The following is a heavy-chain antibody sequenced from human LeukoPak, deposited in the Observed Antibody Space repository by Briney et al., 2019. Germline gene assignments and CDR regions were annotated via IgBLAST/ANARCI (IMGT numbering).Heavy chain of an antibody. CDR2: IYYSGST. Sequence: SETLSLTCTVSGGSVSSGSYYWSWIRQSPGKGLEWIGYIYYSGSTNYNPSLKSRVTISVDTSKNQFSLKLSSVTAADTAVYYCARDQDGALDYWGQGTLVTVSS. V-gene: IGHV4-61*01. CDR1: GGSVSSGSYY. CDR3: ARDQDGALDY. J-gene: IGHJ4*02.